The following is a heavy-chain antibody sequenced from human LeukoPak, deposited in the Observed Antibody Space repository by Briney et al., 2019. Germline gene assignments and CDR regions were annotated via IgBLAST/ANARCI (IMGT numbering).Heavy chain of an antibody. J-gene: IGHJ4*02. CDR2: INPYNGNT. D-gene: IGHD3-10*01. V-gene: IGHV1-18*01. Sequence: ASVNVSCKASGYTFTSYGINWVRQAPGQGLEWMGWINPYNGNTNYAQKLQGRVTMTTDTSTSTAYMELRSLRSDDTAVYYCAREQMLRGIITHEYYFDYWGQGPLVTLSS. CDR3: AREQMLRGIITHEYYFDY. CDR1: GYTFTSYG.